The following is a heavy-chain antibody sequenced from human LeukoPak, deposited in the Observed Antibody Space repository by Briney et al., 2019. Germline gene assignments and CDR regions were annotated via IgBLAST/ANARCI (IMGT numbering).Heavy chain of an antibody. D-gene: IGHD3-16*02. CDR2: IIPIFDTP. J-gene: IGHJ4*02. CDR1: GGIFGSYA. V-gene: IGHV1-69*06. Sequence: SVKVSCKVSGGIFGSYAINWVRQAPVQGLEWLGRIIPIFDTPNYPQTFQGRVTISADKSTRTVYMELTSLRSEDTAFYCAKGSRLREAGSYRFWGQGTLVTVSS. CDR3: AKGSRLREAGSYRF.